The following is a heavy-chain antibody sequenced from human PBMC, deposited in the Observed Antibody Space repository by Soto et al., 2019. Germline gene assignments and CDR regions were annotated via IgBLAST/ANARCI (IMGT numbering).Heavy chain of an antibody. CDR3: ARGMVRGVIRYGWFDP. V-gene: IGHV4-31*03. CDR1: GGSISSGGYY. Sequence: QVQLQESGPGLVKPSQTLSLTCTVSGGSISSGGYYWSWIRQHPGKGLEWIGYIYYSGSTYYNPSLRRRVTIAVDTSKNQFSLKLSSVTAADTAVYYCARGMVRGVIRYGWFDPWGQGTLVTVSS. J-gene: IGHJ5*02. D-gene: IGHD3-10*01. CDR2: IYYSGST.